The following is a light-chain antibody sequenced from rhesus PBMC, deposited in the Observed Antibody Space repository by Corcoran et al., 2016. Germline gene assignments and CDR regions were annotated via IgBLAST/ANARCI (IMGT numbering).Light chain of an antibody. J-gene: IGKJ2*01. CDR2: KAS. CDR3: QHGYGTPFS. CDR1: ENVNNY. Sequence: DIQMTQSPSSLSASVGDRVTITCRASENVNNYVNWYQKKPGKAPTLLIYKASTLQSGVPSRFSGSGSGTDYNFTISSLKPEDVATYYCQHGYGTPFSFGQGTKVEIK. V-gene: IGKV1-74*01.